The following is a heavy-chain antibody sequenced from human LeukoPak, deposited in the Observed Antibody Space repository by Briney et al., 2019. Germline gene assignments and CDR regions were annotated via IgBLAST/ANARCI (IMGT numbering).Heavy chain of an antibody. CDR1: GFTFSSHA. V-gene: IGHV3-64*01. J-gene: IGHJ6*03. Sequence: GGSLRLSCAASGFTFSSHAMQWVRQAPGKGLEYVSAISGNGGSTYYANSVKGRFTISRDNSKNTLYLQMGSLRAEDMAVYYCARAGVVRYLAWLTNYYMYVWGEGTTVTVSS. CDR2: ISGNGGST. CDR3: ARAGVVRYLAWLTNYYMYV. D-gene: IGHD3-9*01.